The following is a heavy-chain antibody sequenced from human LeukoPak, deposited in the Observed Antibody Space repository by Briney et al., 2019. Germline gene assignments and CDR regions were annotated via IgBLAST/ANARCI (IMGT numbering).Heavy chain of an antibody. CDR2: VNPNSGGT. D-gene: IGHD5-24*01. CDR3: ARDSGDGYITVLDY. J-gene: IGHJ4*02. Sequence: GASVKVSCKASGYTFTGYYMHWVRQAPGQGLEWMGWVNPNSGGTNYAQKCQGRVTMTRDTSISTAYMELSRLRSDDTAVYYCARDSGDGYITVLDYWGQGTLVTVSS. V-gene: IGHV1-2*02. CDR1: GYTFTGYY.